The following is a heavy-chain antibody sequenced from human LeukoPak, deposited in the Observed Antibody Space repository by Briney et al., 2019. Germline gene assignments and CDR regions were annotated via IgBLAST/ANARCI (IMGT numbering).Heavy chain of an antibody. V-gene: IGHV1-8*01. Sequence: ASVKVSCKASGYTFTNYDINWVRQSTGQGLEWMGWVNPNSGNTGYAQKFQGRVTMTRNTSISTAYMELSSLRSEDTAVYYCATRGQEGFSLQANWFDPWGQGTLVTVSS. CDR3: ATRGQEGFSLQANWFDP. D-gene: IGHD3-3*01. CDR1: GYTFTNYD. J-gene: IGHJ5*02. CDR2: VNPNSGNT.